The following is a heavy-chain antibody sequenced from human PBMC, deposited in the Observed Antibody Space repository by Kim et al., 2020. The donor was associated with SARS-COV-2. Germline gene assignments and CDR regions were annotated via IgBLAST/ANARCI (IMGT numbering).Heavy chain of an antibody. V-gene: IGHV5-51*01. J-gene: IGHJ4*02. CDR3: ATTLRVPGNIDGFEF. Sequence: GESLKISCKASGYSFTSYWIGWVRQMPGKGLEWMGIIYPGNSDPRYSPSFQGQVTISADKSVNTAYLQWSGLKASHTAMYFCATTLRVPGNIDGFEFWGQGTLVTVSS. CDR1: GYSFTSYW. CDR2: IYPGNSDP. D-gene: IGHD6-19*01.